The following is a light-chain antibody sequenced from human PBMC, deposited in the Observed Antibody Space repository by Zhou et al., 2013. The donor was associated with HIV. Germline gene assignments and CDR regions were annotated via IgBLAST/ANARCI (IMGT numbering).Light chain of an antibody. Sequence: ESVLTQSPGTLSLSPGERATLSCRASQSVSSNYLAWYQQKPGQAPRLLIYGASSRATGIPDRFSGSGSGTDFTLTISSLEPEDFAVYYCQQRSNWPPACSFGQGTKLEIK. CDR3: QQRSNWPPACS. V-gene: IGKV3D-20*02. CDR2: GAS. J-gene: IGKJ2*04. CDR1: QSVSSNY.